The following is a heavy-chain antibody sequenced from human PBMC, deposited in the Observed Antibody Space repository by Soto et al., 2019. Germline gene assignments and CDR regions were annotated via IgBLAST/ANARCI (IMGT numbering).Heavy chain of an antibody. CDR2: IYPGDSDT. CDR3: ARRVSWHLDI. J-gene: IGHJ3*02. V-gene: IGHV5-51*01. Sequence: PGEALKISCKGSGYSFTTYWIGWTRQMPGKGLEWMGIIYPGDSDTRYSPSFQGQVTISADKSITTAYLQWSSLKASDTAIYYCARRVSWHLDIWGQGTKVPVS. D-gene: IGHD6-13*01. CDR1: GYSFTTYW.